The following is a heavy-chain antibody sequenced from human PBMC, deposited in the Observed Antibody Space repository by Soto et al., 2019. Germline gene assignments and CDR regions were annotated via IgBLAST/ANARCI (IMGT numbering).Heavy chain of an antibody. D-gene: IGHD1-1*01. V-gene: IGHV3-23*01. CDR3: AKATATSGGAFEI. J-gene: IGHJ3*02. CDR1: GFICSSYY. CDR2: ILVGGSP. Sequence: PWGSLRLSCAVSGFICSSYYMGCVRQAPGKGLEWVSAILVGGSPHYEDSVKGRFTISRDTSKNTVYLQMNSLTAGDTAVYYCAKATATSGGAFEIYGQGAMVTVSS.